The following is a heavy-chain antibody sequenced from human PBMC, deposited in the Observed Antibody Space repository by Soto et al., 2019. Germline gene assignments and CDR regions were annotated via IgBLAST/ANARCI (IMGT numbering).Heavy chain of an antibody. D-gene: IGHD3-22*01. J-gene: IGHJ3*02. CDR1: GFTFSSYS. V-gene: IGHV3-48*01. CDR2: ISSSSSTI. Sequence: PGGSLRLSCAASGFTFSSYSMNWVRQAPGKGLEWVSYISSSSSTIYYADSVKGRFTISRDNAKNSLYLQMSSLRAEDTAVYYCARGDYYDTNGPFSDAFDIWGQGTMVTVSS. CDR3: ARGDYYDTNGPFSDAFDI.